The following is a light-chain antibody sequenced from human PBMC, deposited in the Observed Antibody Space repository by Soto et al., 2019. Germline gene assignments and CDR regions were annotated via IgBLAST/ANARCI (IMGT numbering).Light chain of an antibody. CDR3: SSYAGSNNLV. J-gene: IGLJ2*01. CDR2: EVT. CDR1: SSDVGGYNY. Sequence: QSVLTQPPSASGSPGQSVTISCTGTSSDVGGYNYVSWYQQHPGKAPKLMIHEVTKRPSGVPDRFSGSKSGNTASLTGSGLQAEDEADYYCSSYAGSNNLVFGGGTKLTVL. V-gene: IGLV2-8*01.